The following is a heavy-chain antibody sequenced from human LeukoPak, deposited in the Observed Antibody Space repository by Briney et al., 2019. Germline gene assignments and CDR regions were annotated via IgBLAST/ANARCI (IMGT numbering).Heavy chain of an antibody. Sequence: GGSLRLSCAASGFTFSSYAMSWVRQAPGKGLEWVSTISGSGGSTHYADSVKGRFTISRDDSKNTLYLQMISLRAEDTAVYYCAKEVGYSNSIWGQGTLVTVSS. CDR1: GFTFSSYA. CDR3: AKEVGYSNSI. V-gene: IGHV3-23*01. CDR2: ISGSGGST. D-gene: IGHD6-6*01. J-gene: IGHJ4*02.